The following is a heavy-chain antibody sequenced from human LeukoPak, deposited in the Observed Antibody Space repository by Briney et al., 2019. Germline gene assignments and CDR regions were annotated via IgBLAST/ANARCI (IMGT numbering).Heavy chain of an antibody. CDR2: INHSGST. CDR1: GGSFSGYY. J-gene: IGHJ6*04. D-gene: IGHD6-13*01. Sequence: PSETLSLTCAVYGGSFSGYYWSWIRQPPGKGLEWIGEINHSGSTNYNPSLKSRVTISVDTSKNQFSLKLSSVTAAGTAVYYCARGESSSWSPYYYYYGMDVWGKGTTVTVSS. V-gene: IGHV4-34*01. CDR3: ARGESSSWSPYYYYYGMDV.